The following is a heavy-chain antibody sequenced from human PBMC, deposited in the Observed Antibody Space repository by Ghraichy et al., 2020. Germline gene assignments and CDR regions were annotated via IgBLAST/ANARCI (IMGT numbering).Heavy chain of an antibody. J-gene: IGHJ6*02. CDR1: GFTFSSYS. Sequence: GGSLRLSCAASGFTFSSYSMNWVRQAPGKGLEWVSYISSSSSTIYYADSVKGRFTISRDNAKNSLYLQMNSLRAEDTAMYYCARVSKTTGTTGGVWGQGTTVTVSS. V-gene: IGHV3-48*01. CDR2: ISSSSSTI. D-gene: IGHD1-1*01. CDR3: ARVSKTTGTTGGV.